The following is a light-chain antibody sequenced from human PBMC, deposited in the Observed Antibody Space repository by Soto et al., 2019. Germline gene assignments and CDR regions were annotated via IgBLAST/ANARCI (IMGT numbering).Light chain of an antibody. J-gene: IGKJ1*01. CDR1: QGISNY. CDR3: QMYDSAPWT. V-gene: IGKV1-27*01. CDR2: GAS. Sequence: EIQMTQSPSSLSASVGDRVTITCRASQGISNYLAWYQQKPGKVPKLLIYGASTLQSGVPSRLSGSGSGTDFTLIINSLQPEYVATYYCQMYDSAPWTFGQGAKVEI.